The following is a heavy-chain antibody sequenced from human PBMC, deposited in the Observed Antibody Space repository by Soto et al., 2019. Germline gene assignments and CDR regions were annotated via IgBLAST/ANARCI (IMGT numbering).Heavy chain of an antibody. J-gene: IGHJ6*02. D-gene: IGHD6-6*01. CDR1: GFTFSTYG. CDR2: ISYDGSDE. Sequence: GGSLRLSCAVSGFTFSTYGMHWVRQTPGKGLDWVALISYDGSDENYADSVKGRFTISRDNSKNTLYLKMNSLRAEDTAFYYCAKVFSYSSSSFRYYYGMDVWGQGTTVTVSS. V-gene: IGHV3-30*18. CDR3: AKVFSYSSSSFRYYYGMDV.